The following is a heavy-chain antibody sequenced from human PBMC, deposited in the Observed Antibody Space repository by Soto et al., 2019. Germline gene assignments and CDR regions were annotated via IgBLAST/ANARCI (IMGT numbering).Heavy chain of an antibody. CDR2: IYPGDSDT. V-gene: IGHV5-51*01. Sequence: GESLKISCKGSGYSFTSYWIGWVRQMPGKGLEWMGIIYPGDSDTRYSPSFQGQVTISADKSISTAYLQWSSLKASDTAMYYCARRDSSSWYSHYFDYWGQGTLVTVSS. CDR1: GYSFTSYW. D-gene: IGHD6-13*01. CDR3: ARRDSSSWYSHYFDY. J-gene: IGHJ4*02.